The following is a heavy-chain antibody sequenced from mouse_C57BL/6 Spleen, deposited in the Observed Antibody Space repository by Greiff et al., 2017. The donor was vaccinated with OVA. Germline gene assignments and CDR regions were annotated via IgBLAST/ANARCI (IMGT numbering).Heavy chain of an antibody. CDR3: TREGNPRGYFDD. Sequence: EVKLMESGAGLVKPGGSLKLSCAASGFTFTSYAMSWVRQTPEKRLEWVAYISRGGDYTYYTDTVKGRFTISRDNSCSTAYLQMSSLKSEDTAMYYCTREGNPRGYFDDWGTGTTVTVSS. V-gene: IGHV5-9-1*02. CDR1: GFTFTSYA. CDR2: ISRGGDYT. J-gene: IGHJ1*03.